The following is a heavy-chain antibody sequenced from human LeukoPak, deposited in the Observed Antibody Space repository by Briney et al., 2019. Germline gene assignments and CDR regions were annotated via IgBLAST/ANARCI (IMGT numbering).Heavy chain of an antibody. CDR3: ARLGVGGYDFDYCYGMDV. V-gene: IGHV1-69*04. Sequence: GSSVKVSCKASGGTFSSYAISWVRQAPGQGLEWMGRIIPILGIANYAQKFQGRVTITADKSTSTAYMELSSLRSEDTAVYYCARLGVGGYDFDYCYGMDVWGQGTTVTVSS. D-gene: IGHD5-12*01. CDR2: IIPILGIA. J-gene: IGHJ6*02. CDR1: GGTFSSYA.